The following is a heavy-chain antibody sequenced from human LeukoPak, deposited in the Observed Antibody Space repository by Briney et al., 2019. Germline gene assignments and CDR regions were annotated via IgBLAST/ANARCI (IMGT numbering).Heavy chain of an antibody. J-gene: IGHJ3*02. CDR2: IIPIFGTA. D-gene: IGHD3-10*01. CDR3: ARDLGDRGAFDI. V-gene: IGHV1-69*13. CDR1: GGTFSSYA. Sequence: SVKVSCKASGGTFSSYAISWVRQAPGQGLEWMGGIIPIFGTANYAQKFQGRVTITADESTSTAYMELSRLRSDDTAVYYCARDLGDRGAFDIWGQGTMVTVSS.